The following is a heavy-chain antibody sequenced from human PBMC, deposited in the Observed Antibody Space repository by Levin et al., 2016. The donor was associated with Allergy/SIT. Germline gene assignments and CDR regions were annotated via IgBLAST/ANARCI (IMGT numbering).Heavy chain of an antibody. V-gene: IGHV4-59*04. D-gene: IGHD1-1*01. CDR2: VYYSGDT. CDR1: GGSISSYY. Sequence: SETLSLTCTVSGGSISSYYWSWIRQPPGKGLEWIGSVYYSGDTYYNPSLKSRVTMSADTSKNQFSLKLTSVAAADTAVYYCARLPSTGNGGRGFFDYWGQGALVTVSS. J-gene: IGHJ4*02. CDR3: ARLPSTGNGGRGFFDY.